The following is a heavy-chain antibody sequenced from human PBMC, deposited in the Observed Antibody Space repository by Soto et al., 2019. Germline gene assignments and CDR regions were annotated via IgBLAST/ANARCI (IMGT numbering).Heavy chain of an antibody. Sequence: GGSLRLSCAASGFTFSSYGMHWVRQAPGKGLEWVAVIWYDGSNKYYADSVKGRFTISRDNSKNTLYLQMNSLRAEDTAVYYCARDSSLKGSGVDGGFDYWGQGTLVTVSS. CDR1: GFTFSSYG. D-gene: IGHD2-2*01. CDR2: IWYDGSNK. J-gene: IGHJ4*02. CDR3: ARDSSLKGSGVDGGFDY. V-gene: IGHV3-33*01.